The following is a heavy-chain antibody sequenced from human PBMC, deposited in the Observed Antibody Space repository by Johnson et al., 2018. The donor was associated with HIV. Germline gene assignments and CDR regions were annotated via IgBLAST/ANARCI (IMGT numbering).Heavy chain of an antibody. CDR2: IHVSGDVT. CDR3: GRDPNGDYIGAFEF. Sequence: DVQLVESGGGLVQPGGSLRLSCAASGFTFSNYAMIWVRQTPGKGLEFVSGIHVSGDVTKYADSVRGRFTVSRDNSKGTLYLQMNSLRAEDTAVYYCGRDPNGDYIGAFEFWGQGTTVTVSS. CDR1: GFTFSNYA. D-gene: IGHD4-17*01. V-gene: IGHV3-23*04. J-gene: IGHJ3*01.